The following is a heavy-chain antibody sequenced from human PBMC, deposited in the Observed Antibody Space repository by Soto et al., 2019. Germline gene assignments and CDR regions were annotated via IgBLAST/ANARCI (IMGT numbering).Heavy chain of an antibody. V-gene: IGHV4-59*01. CDR3: VRYSRGEAGGLDY. J-gene: IGHJ4*02. CDR1: GGSMSSYY. CDR2: IYHSGIT. Sequence: GTLDLTCTVSGGSMSSYYWSWIRQTPGKGLEWIGYIYHSGITKYNPSLKSRVTISIDTSKNQFSMKLDSATVADTARYYWVRYSRGEAGGLDYWGKAALVTVS. D-gene: IGHD6-13*01.